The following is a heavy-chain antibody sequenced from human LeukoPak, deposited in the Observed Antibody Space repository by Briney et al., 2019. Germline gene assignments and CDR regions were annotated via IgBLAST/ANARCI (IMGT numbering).Heavy chain of an antibody. D-gene: IGHD4-23*01. V-gene: IGHV3-73*01. J-gene: IGHJ4*02. CDR2: IRTKATSYDA. CDR1: GFTFSGSP. CDR3: SRGRFTTVVTNIRLDY. Sequence: GGSLKLSCAASGFTFSGSPMHWVRQASGKGLEWVGRIRTKATSYDAAYAASVKGRFTISRDDSKNTAYLQMNSLKTEDTAMYYCSRGRFTTVVTNIRLDYWGQGTLVTVSS.